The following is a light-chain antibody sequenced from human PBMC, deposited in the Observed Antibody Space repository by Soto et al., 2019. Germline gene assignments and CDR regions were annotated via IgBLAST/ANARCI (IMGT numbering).Light chain of an antibody. CDR1: QSVTSNY. CDR2: DAS. CDR3: HRYGGSPPYT. V-gene: IGKV3-20*01. J-gene: IGKJ2*01. Sequence: EIVLTQSPGTLSLSLGERATLSCRASQSVTSNYLAWYQQKPGQAPRLLIYDASNRATGIPARFSGSGSGTEFTLTISRLEPEDFAVYYCHRYGGSPPYTFGQGTKVDI.